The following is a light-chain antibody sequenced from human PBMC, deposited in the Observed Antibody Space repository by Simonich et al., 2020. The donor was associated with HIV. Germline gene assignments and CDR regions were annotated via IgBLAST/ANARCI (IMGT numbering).Light chain of an antibody. CDR2: DAS. J-gene: IGKJ4*01. V-gene: IGKV1-33*01. Sequence: DIQMTQSPSSLSASVGDRVTITCQASQDIDNYLNWYQQKPGKAPKLLIYDASSLETGVPSRFSGSGSGTDFTFTISSLQPEDIATYYCQQYHHLPLTFAGGTRLVIK. CDR3: QQYHHLPLT. CDR1: QDIDNY.